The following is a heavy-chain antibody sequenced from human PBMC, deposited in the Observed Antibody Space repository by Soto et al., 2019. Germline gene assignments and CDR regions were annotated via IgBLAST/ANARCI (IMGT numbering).Heavy chain of an antibody. J-gene: IGHJ3*02. D-gene: IGHD2-21*01. V-gene: IGHV4-59*01. CDR3: ARGNDWKSSTFDI. CDR2: VYYSGST. CDR1: GGSLIDDY. Sequence: QVQLQESGPGLVKPLETVSLTCTVSGGSLIDDYWNWIRQPPGKGLEWIGYVYYSGSTNYNPSLKSRVNLSVDRSKNQFSLKLSSVTAADTAVYFCARGNDWKSSTFDIWGHGTMVSVSS.